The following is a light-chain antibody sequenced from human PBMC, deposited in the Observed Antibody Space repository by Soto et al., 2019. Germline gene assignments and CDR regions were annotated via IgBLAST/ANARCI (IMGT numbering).Light chain of an antibody. CDR1: QGINNW. V-gene: IGKV1D-16*01. Sequence: DIQMTQSPSSLSASVGDRVTITCRASQGINNWLAWYQQKPEKAPKPLIYGVSSLQSGVPSRFSGSGSVTDFTLTISSLQPEDFATYYCQQYNSYPLTFGGGTKVEIK. CDR3: QQYNSYPLT. CDR2: GVS. J-gene: IGKJ4*01.